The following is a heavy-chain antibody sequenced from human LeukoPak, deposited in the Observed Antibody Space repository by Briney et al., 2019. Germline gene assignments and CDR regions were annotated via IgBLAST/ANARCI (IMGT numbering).Heavy chain of an antibody. CDR3: ARLGCQLDRNRCAFDP. J-gene: IGHJ5*02. Sequence: ASVKVSCKASGYTFTGYYMHWVRQAPGQGLEWMGWINPNSGGTNYAQKFQGRVTMTRDTSISTAYMELSRLRSDDTAVYYCARLGCQLDRNRCAFDPWGQGTLVTVSS. CDR1: GYTFTGYY. D-gene: IGHD6-13*01. CDR2: INPNSGGT. V-gene: IGHV1-2*02.